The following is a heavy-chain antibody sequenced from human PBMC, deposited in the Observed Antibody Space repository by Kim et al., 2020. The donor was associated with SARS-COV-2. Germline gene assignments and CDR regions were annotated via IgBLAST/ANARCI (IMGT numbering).Heavy chain of an antibody. V-gene: IGHV4-30-4*01. Sequence: SETLSLTCTVSGGSISSGDYYWSWIRQPPGKGLEWIGYIYYSGSTYYNPSLKSRVTISVETSKNQFSLKLSSVTAADTAVYYCARVVRITIFGVVNHFDYWGQGTLVTVSS. CDR1: GGSISSGDYY. CDR2: IYYSGST. D-gene: IGHD3-3*01. CDR3: ARVVRITIFGVVNHFDY. J-gene: IGHJ4*02.